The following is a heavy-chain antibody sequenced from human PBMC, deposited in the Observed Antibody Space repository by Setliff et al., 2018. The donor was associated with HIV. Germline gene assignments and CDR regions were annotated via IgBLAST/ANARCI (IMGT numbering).Heavy chain of an antibody. J-gene: IGHJ4*02. D-gene: IGHD6-19*01. CDR1: GFILSTYW. V-gene: IGHV3-7*03. CDR3: AREPSGSLDY. CDR2: INHDGSEK. Sequence: GGSLRLSCAASGFILSTYWMSWVRQAPGKGLEWVASINHDGSEKYYVDSVKGRFTISRDNAKNSLHLQMNSLRAEDTAVYYCAREPSGSLDYWGQGTLVTVSS.